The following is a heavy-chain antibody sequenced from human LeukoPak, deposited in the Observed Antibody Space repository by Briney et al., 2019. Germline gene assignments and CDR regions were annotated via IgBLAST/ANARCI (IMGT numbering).Heavy chain of an antibody. D-gene: IGHD7-27*01. CDR3: TRDSSINWGFFDY. V-gene: IGHV4-39*07. CDR1: GGSISSSSYY. J-gene: IGHJ4*02. CDR2: IYYSGSI. Sequence: PSETLSHTCTVSGGSISSSSYYCGWIRQPPGKGLEWIGNIYYSGSIYYNPSLKSRVTISIDTSRNQFSLNLNYVTAADTAVYYCTRDSSINWGFFDYWGQGSLVTVSS.